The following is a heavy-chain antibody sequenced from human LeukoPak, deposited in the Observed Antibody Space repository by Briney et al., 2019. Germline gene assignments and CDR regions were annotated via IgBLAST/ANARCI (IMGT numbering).Heavy chain of an antibody. Sequence: PGGSLRLSCAASGFTFSSYGMHWVRQAPGKGLEWVAVIWYDGSNKYYADSVKGRFTISRDNSKNTLYLQMNSLRAEDTAVYYCAKGRLSAGMGRAFDIWGQGTMVTVSS. CDR1: GFTFSSYG. V-gene: IGHV3-33*06. CDR2: IWYDGSNK. J-gene: IGHJ3*02. CDR3: AKGRLSAGMGRAFDI. D-gene: IGHD3-10*01.